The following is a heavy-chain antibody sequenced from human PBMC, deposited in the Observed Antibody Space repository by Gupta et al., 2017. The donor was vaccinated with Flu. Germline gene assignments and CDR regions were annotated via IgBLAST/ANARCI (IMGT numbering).Heavy chain of an antibody. CDR1: GFTFRAYS. CDR3: AKRAIVPNLYIDY. D-gene: IGHD3-22*01. J-gene: IGHJ4*02. Sequence: QLVISGGGVVQPGESLTLSCNACGFTFRAYSMHWVRQAPGKGLEWVAVISDDGDKQYYGPSVKGRFIISRDNAKETVHLEMNSLGTEDTAVYYCAKRAIVPNLYIDYWGQGVLVTVSS. V-gene: IGHV3-30*18. CDR2: ISDDGDKQ.